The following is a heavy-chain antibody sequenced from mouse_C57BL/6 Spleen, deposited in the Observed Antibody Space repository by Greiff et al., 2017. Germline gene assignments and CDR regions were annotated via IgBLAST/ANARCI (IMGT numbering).Heavy chain of an antibody. V-gene: IGHV1-42*01. CDR1: GYSFTGYY. CDR3: ARGTGNYSFAY. Sequence: VHVKQSGPELVKPGASVKISCKASGYSFTGYYMNWVKQSPEKSLEWIGEINPSTGGTTYNQKFKAKATLTVDKSSSTAYMQLKSLTSEDSAVYYCARGTGNYSFAYWGQGTLVTVSA. D-gene: IGHD2-1*01. CDR2: INPSTGGT. J-gene: IGHJ3*01.